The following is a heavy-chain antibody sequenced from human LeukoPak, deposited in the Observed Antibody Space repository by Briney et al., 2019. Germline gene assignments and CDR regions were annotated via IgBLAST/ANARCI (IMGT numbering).Heavy chain of an antibody. Sequence: ASVKVSCEASGYTFTGDYIHWVRQAPGQGLEWMGWINPNSGAPNYAQNFQGRVTMTRDTSISTVYMELSRLRSDDTAVYYCAQVATDYWGQGTLVTVSS. CDR3: AQVATDY. D-gene: IGHD5-12*01. J-gene: IGHJ4*02. CDR1: GYTFTGDY. V-gene: IGHV1-2*02. CDR2: INPNSGAP.